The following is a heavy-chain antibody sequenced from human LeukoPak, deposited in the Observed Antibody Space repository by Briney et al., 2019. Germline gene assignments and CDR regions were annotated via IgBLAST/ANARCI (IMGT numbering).Heavy chain of an antibody. CDR2: INPSGGST. J-gene: IGHJ4*02. D-gene: IGHD6-6*01. CDR1: GYTFTSYY. CDR3: ARVLGIAARRDYFDY. Sequence: HRASVKVSCTASGYTFTSYYMHWVRQAPGQGLEWMGIINPSGGSTSYAQKFQGRVTMTRDTSTSTVYMELSSLRSEDTAVYYCARVLGIAARRDYFDYWGQGTLVTVSS. V-gene: IGHV1-46*01.